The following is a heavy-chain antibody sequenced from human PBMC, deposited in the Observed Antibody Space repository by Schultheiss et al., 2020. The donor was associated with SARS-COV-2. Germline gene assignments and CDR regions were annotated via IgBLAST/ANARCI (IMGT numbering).Heavy chain of an antibody. V-gene: IGHV4-59*08. CDR3: ARQATSSWYFDF. CDR2: IYYSGIT. J-gene: IGHJ4*02. Sequence: SETLSLTCAVYGGSFSGYYWSWIRQPPGKRLEWVGYIYYSGITNYNPSLKGRVTISIDTSKSQFSLKVSSVTAADTAVYYCARQATSSWYFDFWGQGALVTVSS. D-gene: IGHD6-13*01. CDR1: GGSFSGYY.